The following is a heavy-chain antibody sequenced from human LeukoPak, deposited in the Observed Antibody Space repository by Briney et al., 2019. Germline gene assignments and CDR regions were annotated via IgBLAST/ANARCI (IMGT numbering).Heavy chain of an antibody. D-gene: IGHD1-7*01. J-gene: IGHJ6*02. CDR2: IVVGSGNT. CDR1: GFTFTSSA. V-gene: IGHV1-58*01. Sequence: ASVKVSCKASGFTFTSSAVQWVRQARGQRLEWIGWIVVGSGNTNYAQKFQERVTITRDTSTSTVYMELSSLRSEDTAVYYCARSTDYNWNYGPPNYYYSYGMDVWGQGTTVTVPS. CDR3: ARSTDYNWNYGPPNYYYSYGMDV.